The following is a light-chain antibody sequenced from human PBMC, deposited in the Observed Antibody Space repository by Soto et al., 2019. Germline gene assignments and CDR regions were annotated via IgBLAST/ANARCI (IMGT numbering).Light chain of an antibody. V-gene: IGKV1-17*03. CDR1: QDISRF. CDR3: LQHNSYPYT. CDR2: DTS. J-gene: IGKJ2*01. Sequence: DVQMTQSPSAMSASVGGRVTITCRGSQDISRFVAWFQQKPGKAPERLIYDTSTLQVGVPSRFIGGGSGTECTLAISGLQPEDSATYYCLQHNSYPYTVGQGTKLDIK.